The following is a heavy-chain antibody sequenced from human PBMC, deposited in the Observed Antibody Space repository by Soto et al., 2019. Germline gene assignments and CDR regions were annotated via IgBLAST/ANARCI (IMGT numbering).Heavy chain of an antibody. CDR3: ASDYYYSPPPCWYFDL. Sequence: QVQLVESGGGVVQPGRSLRLSCAASGFTFSSYGMHWVRQAPGKGLEWVAVIWYDGSNKYYADSVKGRFTISRDNSKNTLYLQMKGLRAANTAVYYCASDYYYSPPPCWYFDLWGRGTLGTVSS. D-gene: IGHD3-22*01. J-gene: IGHJ2*01. CDR1: GFTFSSYG. V-gene: IGHV3-33*01. CDR2: IWYDGSNK.